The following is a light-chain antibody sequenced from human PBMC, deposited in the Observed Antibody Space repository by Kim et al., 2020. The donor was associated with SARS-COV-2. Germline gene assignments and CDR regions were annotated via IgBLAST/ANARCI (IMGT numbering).Light chain of an antibody. CDR3: GAWDDSLSGPV. CDR2: RNN. J-gene: IGLJ2*01. Sequence: QSVLTQPPSASGTPGQRVTISCSGSSSNIGSNYVYWYQQLPGTAPKLLIYRNNQRSSGVPDRFSGSKSGTSASLTISGLRSEDGADYYCGAWDDSLSGPVFGGGTKLTVL. CDR1: SSNIGSNY. V-gene: IGLV1-47*01.